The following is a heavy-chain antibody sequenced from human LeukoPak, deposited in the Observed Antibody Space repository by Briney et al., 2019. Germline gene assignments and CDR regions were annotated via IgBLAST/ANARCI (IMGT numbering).Heavy chain of an antibody. CDR1: SGSISSTSYY. V-gene: IGHV3-23*01. CDR2: ISGSGGST. J-gene: IGHJ4*02. Sequence: ETLSLTCTASSGSISSTSYYWGWVRQAPGKGLEWVSAISGSGGSTYYADSVKGRFTISRDNSKNTLYLQMNSLRAEDTAVYYCAKEGLLWFGELLLPSNFDYWGQGTLVTVSS. D-gene: IGHD3-10*01. CDR3: AKEGLLWFGELLLPSNFDY.